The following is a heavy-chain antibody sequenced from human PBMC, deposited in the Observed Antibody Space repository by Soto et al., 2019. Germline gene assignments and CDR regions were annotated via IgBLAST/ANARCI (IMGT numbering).Heavy chain of an antibody. D-gene: IGHD2-21*02. Sequence: QVQLVESGGGVVQPGRSLRLSRAASGFTFSSYGMHWVRQAPGKGLEWVAVISYDGSNKYYADSVKGRFTISRDNSKNTLYLQMNSLRAEDTAVYYCAKDWDIVVVTAIRYGMDVWGQGTTVTVSS. CDR1: GFTFSSYG. CDR3: AKDWDIVVVTAIRYGMDV. V-gene: IGHV3-30*18. CDR2: ISYDGSNK. J-gene: IGHJ6*02.